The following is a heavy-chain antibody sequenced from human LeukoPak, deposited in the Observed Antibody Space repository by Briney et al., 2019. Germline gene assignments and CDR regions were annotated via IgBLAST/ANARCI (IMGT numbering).Heavy chain of an antibody. J-gene: IGHJ3*02. CDR2: ISSSSSYI. V-gene: IGHV3-21*01. CDR1: GFTFSSYS. CDR3: ERGARIRYFDWLLSTLDAFDI. D-gene: IGHD3-9*01. Sequence: GGSLRLSCAASGFTFSSYSMNWVRQAPGKGLEWVSSISSSSSYIYYADSVKGRFTISRDNAKNSLYLQMNSLRAEDTAVYYFERGARIRYFDWLLSTLDAFDIWGQGTMVTVSS.